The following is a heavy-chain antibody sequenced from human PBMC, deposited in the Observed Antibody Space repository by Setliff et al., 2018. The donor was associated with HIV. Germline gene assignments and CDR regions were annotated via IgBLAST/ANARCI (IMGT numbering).Heavy chain of an antibody. D-gene: IGHD6-19*01. CDR3: AKTNGWFLIDY. Sequence: LRLSCAASGFTFSHYGMYWVRQAPGKGLEWVTFIRNDASNTYYADSVKGRFTISRDDSKNTLFLQMDSLRPEDTALYYCAKTNGWFLIDYWGQGTLVTVSS. CDR1: GFTFSHYG. V-gene: IGHV3-30*02. J-gene: IGHJ4*02. CDR2: IRNDASNT.